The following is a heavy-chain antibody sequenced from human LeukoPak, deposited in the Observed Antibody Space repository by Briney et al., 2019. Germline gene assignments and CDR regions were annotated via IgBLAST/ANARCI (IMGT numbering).Heavy chain of an antibody. CDR3: ARVPRNVP. V-gene: IGHV1-8*01. CDR1: GYPFTTWE. CDR2: VHPNSGNT. J-gene: IGHJ5*02. D-gene: IGHD1-1*01. Sequence: ASVKVSCKTSGYPFTTWEINWVRQAAGQGLEWMGWVHPNSGNTAYAQKFQGRVTMTRDTSISTAYMELSGLRFDDTAVYFCARVPRNVPWGQGTLVTVPS.